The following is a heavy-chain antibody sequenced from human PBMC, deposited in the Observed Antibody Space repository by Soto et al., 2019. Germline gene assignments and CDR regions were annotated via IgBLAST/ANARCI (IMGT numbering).Heavy chain of an antibody. CDR1: GGSVSSGSYY. D-gene: IGHD3-9*01. V-gene: IGHV4-61*01. CDR3: AREGEYDILTGRYSPYYFDY. J-gene: IGHJ4*02. CDR2: IYYSGST. Sequence: SETLSLTCTVSGGSVSSGSYYWSWIRQPPGKGLEGIGYIYYSGSTNYNSSLKSRDTISVDTSKNQFSLKLSSVTAADTAVYYCAREGEYDILTGRYSPYYFDYWGQGTLVTVSS.